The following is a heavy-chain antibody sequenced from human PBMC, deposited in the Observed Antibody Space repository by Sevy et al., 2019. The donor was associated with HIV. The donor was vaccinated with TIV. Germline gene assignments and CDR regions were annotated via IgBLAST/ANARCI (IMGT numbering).Heavy chain of an antibody. CDR3: TRNGGAFDNGFDP. Sequence: GGSLRLSCTASGFAFSSYDMNWVRQAPGKGLEWVSKISSSGSTIYYADSVKGRFTISRDNAKNSLNLQMNSLRAEDTAVYYCTRNGGAFDNGFDPWGQGTLVTVSS. J-gene: IGHJ5*02. V-gene: IGHV3-48*03. CDR1: GFAFSSYD. D-gene: IGHD2-8*01. CDR2: ISSSGSTI.